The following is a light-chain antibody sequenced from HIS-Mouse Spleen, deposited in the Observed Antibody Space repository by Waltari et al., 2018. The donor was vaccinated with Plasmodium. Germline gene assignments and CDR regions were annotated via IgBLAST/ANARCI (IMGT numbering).Light chain of an antibody. Sequence: SYELTQPPSVSVSPGQTARITCSGDALPKKYAYWYQQKSGQAPVLVIYEDSKRPSGIPVSFPGSSSGTMATLTISGAQVEDEADYYCYSTDSSGNHRVFGGGTKLTVL. CDR3: YSTDSSGNHRV. V-gene: IGLV3-10*01. CDR1: ALPKKY. J-gene: IGLJ3*02. CDR2: EDS.